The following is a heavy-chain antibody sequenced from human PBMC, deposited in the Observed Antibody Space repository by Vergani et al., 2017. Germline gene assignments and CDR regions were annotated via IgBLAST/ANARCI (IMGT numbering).Heavy chain of an antibody. D-gene: IGHD6-13*01. CDR1: GFTFSSYW. CDR2: IKQDGSEK. V-gene: IGHV3-7*01. J-gene: IGHJ6*02. Sequence: EVQLVESGGGLVQPGGSLRLSCAASGFTFSSYWMSWVRQAPGKGLEWVANIKQDGSEKYYVDSVKGRFTISRDNAKNSLYLQMNSLRAEDTAVYYCARDQYSSSWYLTYYYYGMDVWGQGPRSPSP. CDR3: ARDQYSSSWYLTYYYYGMDV.